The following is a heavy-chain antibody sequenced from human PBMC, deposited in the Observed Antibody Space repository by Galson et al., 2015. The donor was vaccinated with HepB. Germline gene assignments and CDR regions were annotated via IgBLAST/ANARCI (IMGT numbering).Heavy chain of an antibody. V-gene: IGHV3-33*01. CDR1: GFTFSSYG. CDR3: ARDLVGRYSYGQGVDY. Sequence: SLRLSCAASGFTFSSYGMHWVRQAPGKGLEWVAVIWYDGSNKYYADSVKGRFTISRDNSKNTLYLQMNSLRAEDTAVYYCARDLVGRYSYGQGVDYWGQGTLVTVSS. D-gene: IGHD5-18*01. J-gene: IGHJ4*02. CDR2: IWYDGSNK.